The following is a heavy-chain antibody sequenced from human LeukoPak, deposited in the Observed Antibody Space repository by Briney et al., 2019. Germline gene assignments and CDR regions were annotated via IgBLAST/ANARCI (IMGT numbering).Heavy chain of an antibody. CDR1: GFTFSSYA. Sequence: PGGSLRLSCAASGFTFSSYAMSWVRQAPGKGLEWVSAISGSGGSTYYADSVKGRFTISRDNSKNTLYLQMNSLRAEDTAVYYCASSSGWYRGGMDVWGQGTTVTVSS. J-gene: IGHJ6*02. D-gene: IGHD6-19*01. V-gene: IGHV3-23*01. CDR2: ISGSGGST. CDR3: ASSSGWYRGGMDV.